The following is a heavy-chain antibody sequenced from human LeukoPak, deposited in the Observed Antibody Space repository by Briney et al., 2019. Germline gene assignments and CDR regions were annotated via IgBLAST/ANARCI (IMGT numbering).Heavy chain of an antibody. V-gene: IGHV2-70*11. CDR1: GFSLSASGMC. J-gene: IGHJ4*02. CDR2: IDWDDDK. D-gene: IGHD3-22*01. CDR3: ARIGYYDSSGYYYDHFDY. Sequence: ESGPALVKPTQTLTLTCTFSGFSLSASGMCVSWIRQPPGKALEWLARIDWDDDKYYSTSLKTRLTISKDTSKNQVVFTMTNMDPADTATYYCARIGYYDSSGYYYDHFDYWGQGTLVTVSS.